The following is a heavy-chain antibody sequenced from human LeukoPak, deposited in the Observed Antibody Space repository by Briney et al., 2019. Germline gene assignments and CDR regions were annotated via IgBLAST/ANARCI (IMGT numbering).Heavy chain of an antibody. D-gene: IGHD6-6*01. V-gene: IGHV3-7*01. Sequence: PGGSLRLSCAASGFTFSSYRMSWVRQAPGKGLEWVANIKQDGSEKYYVDSVKGRFTISRDNAKNSLYLQMNSLRAEDTAVYYCARVLYSSSSVAFFDYWGQGTLVTVSS. CDR3: ARVLYSSSSVAFFDY. CDR2: IKQDGSEK. CDR1: GFTFSSYR. J-gene: IGHJ4*02.